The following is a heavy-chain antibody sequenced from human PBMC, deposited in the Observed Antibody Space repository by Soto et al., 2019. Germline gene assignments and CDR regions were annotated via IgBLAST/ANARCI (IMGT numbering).Heavy chain of an antibody. V-gene: IGHV4-31*03. CDR1: GGSISTGGYY. CDR2: IYHSGMT. CDR3: ATVRWELHDAFDI. J-gene: IGHJ3*02. D-gene: IGHD4-17*01. Sequence: QVQLQESGPGLVKPSQTLSLTCTVSGGSISTGGYYWSWIRQHPGRGLEWIGYIYHSGMTFSNPSLQSRVAIPIDTSGTQFSLKLTSVTAADPAVYYCATVRWELHDAFDIWGHGTIVSVSS.